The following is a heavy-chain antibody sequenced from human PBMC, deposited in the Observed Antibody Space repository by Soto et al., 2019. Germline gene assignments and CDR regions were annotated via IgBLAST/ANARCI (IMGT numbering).Heavy chain of an antibody. Sequence: PSETLSLTCAVSGVSINDYFWSWVRQSPGKGLEWIGNIYYSGSTNYDPSLNSRVAMAVDTSKSELSLKLRSVTAADTAIYYCARHGSGSIYFAFDYWGQGILVTVSS. CDR3: ARHGSGSIYFAFDY. CDR2: IYYSGST. V-gene: IGHV4-59*08. CDR1: GVSINDYF. D-gene: IGHD6-13*01. J-gene: IGHJ4*01.